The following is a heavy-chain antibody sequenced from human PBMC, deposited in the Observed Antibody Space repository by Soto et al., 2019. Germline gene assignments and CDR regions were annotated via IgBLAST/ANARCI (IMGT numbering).Heavy chain of an antibody. CDR3: VRDWFGEVN. Sequence: GGSLRLSCAGSGFTFSSFWMHWVRQAPGKGLVWVSRIDNDGSRTIYADSVKGRFTISRDNAKNTLYLQMNSLRAEDTAVYYCVRDWFGEVNWGQGTLVTVSS. D-gene: IGHD3-10*01. CDR1: GFTFSSFW. V-gene: IGHV3-74*01. J-gene: IGHJ4*02. CDR2: IDNDGSRT.